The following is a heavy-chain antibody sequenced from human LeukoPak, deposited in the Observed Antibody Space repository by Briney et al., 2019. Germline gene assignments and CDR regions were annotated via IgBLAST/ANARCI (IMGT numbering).Heavy chain of an antibody. Sequence: GGSLRLSCAASGFTLSSYWMHWVRQAPGKGLVWVSRINSDGSSTSYADSVKGRFTISRDNAKNTLYLQMNSLRAEDTAVYYCAGDYDYVWGSYRYLGDWGQGTLVTVSS. CDR1: GFTLSSYW. J-gene: IGHJ4*02. D-gene: IGHD3-16*02. CDR2: INSDGSST. CDR3: AGDYDYVWGSYRYLGD. V-gene: IGHV3-74*01.